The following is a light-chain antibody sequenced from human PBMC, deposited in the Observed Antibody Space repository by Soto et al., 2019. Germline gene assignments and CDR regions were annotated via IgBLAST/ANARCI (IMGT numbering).Light chain of an antibody. V-gene: IGLV2-8*01. CDR1: SSDVGAYNY. Sequence: ALTQPPSASGSPGQSVTISCTGTSSDVGAYNYVSWYQQYPGKAPKLMIYEVSKRPSGVPDRFSGSKSGKTASLIVSGLQPEDEADYYCTSYAGSNIGVFGGGTKLTVL. J-gene: IGLJ3*02. CDR3: TSYAGSNIGV. CDR2: EVS.